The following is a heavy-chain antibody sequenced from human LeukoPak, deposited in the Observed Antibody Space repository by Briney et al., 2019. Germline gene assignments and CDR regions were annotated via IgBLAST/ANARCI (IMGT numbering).Heavy chain of an antibody. CDR2: INPNSGDT. CDR3: ATQRGSYLWGTDFDY. Sequence: SVTVSCKASGYTFTGYYMHWVRPAPGQGLEWMGWINPNSGDTKYSQKFQGRVTMTRDTSISTAYMELSRLRSDDTAVYYCATQRGSYLWGTDFDYWGEGTLASVSS. V-gene: IGHV1-2*02. CDR1: GYTFTGYY. D-gene: IGHD3-16*01. J-gene: IGHJ4*01.